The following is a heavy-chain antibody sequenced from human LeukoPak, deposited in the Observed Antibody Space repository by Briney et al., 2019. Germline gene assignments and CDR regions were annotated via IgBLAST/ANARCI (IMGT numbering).Heavy chain of an antibody. CDR3: ARDYSSGRPGY. V-gene: IGHV3-7*01. D-gene: IGHD6-19*01. J-gene: IGHJ4*02. CDR1: GFTFSDYW. CDR2: IKQDGSQK. Sequence: PGGSLRLSCGASGFTFSDYWMSWVRQAPGKGLEWVANIKQDGSQKYYVDSVKGRFTISRDNAKNSVYLQMNSLRAEDTAVYYCARDYSSGRPGYRGQGTLVTVSS.